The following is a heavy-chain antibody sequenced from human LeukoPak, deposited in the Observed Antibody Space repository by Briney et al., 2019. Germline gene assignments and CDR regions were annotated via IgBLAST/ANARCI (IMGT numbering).Heavy chain of an antibody. J-gene: IGHJ4*02. Sequence: GGSLRLSCAASGFTFSSYAMHWVRQAPGKGLEWVAVISYDGSNKYYADSVKGRFTISRDNSKNTLYLQMNSLRAEDTAVYYCARVDYYDSSGYYFDYWGQGTLVTVSS. D-gene: IGHD3-22*01. CDR2: ISYDGSNK. CDR3: ARVDYYDSSGYYFDY. CDR1: GFTFSSYA. V-gene: IGHV3-30*04.